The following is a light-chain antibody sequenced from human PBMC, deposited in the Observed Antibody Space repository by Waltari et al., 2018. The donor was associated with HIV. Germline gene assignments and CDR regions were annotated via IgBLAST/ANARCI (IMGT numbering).Light chain of an antibody. CDR1: NIASKS. J-gene: IGLJ2*01. Sequence: SYVLTQPPSVSVAPGKTARITCGGNNIASKSVHWYQHKPGQAPVLVLSDDSDRPSGIPERFSGSNAGNTATLTISRVEAGDEADYYCQVWDSSGDHPLFGGGTKLTVL. CDR3: QVWDSSGDHPL. V-gene: IGLV3-21*03. CDR2: DDS.